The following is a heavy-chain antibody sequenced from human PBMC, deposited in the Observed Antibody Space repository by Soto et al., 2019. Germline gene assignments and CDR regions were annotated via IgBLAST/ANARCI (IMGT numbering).Heavy chain of an antibody. V-gene: IGHV3-49*03. D-gene: IGHD3-10*01. J-gene: IGHJ3*02. CDR3: TSYGSGSYQETHSSGYCVVAFDI. Sequence: GGSLRLSCTASGFTFGDYTMSWFRQAPGKGLEWVGFIRSKAYGGTTEYAASVKGRFTISRDDSKSNAYLQMNSLKTEDKAVYYCTSYGSGSYQETHSSGYCVVAFDIWGQGTMVTVSS. CDR2: IRSKAYGGTT. CDR1: GFTFGDYT.